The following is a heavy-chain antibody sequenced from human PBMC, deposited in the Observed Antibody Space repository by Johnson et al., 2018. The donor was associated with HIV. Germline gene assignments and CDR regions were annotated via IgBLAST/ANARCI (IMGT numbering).Heavy chain of an antibody. D-gene: IGHD1-26*01. CDR2: IGYDGSNK. CDR1: GFSFNNYA. J-gene: IGHJ3*02. CDR3: ARERVGDAFDI. Sequence: QMLLVESGGGLVKPGGSLRLSCAASGFSFNNYAMHWVRQAPGKGLEWVAVIGYDGSNKYYADSVKGRLTVSRDNSKNTLYLQMNSLRAEDTALYYCARERVGDAFDIWGQGTMVTVSS. V-gene: IGHV3-30*04.